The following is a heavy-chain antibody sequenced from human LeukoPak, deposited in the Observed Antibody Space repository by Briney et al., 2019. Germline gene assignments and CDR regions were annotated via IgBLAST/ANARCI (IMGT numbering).Heavy chain of an antibody. CDR3: ARDSLGDSSGYYVY. Sequence: SVKVSCEASGGTFSSYAISWVRQAPGQGLEWMGRIIPIFGIANYAQKFQGRVTITADKSTSTAYMELSSLRSEDTAVYYCARDSLGDSSGYYVYWGQGTLVTVPS. J-gene: IGHJ4*02. CDR2: IIPIFGIA. CDR1: GGTFSSYA. D-gene: IGHD3-22*01. V-gene: IGHV1-69*04.